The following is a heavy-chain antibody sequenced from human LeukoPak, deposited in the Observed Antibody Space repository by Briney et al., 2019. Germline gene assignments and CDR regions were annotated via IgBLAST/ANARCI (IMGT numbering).Heavy chain of an antibody. V-gene: IGHV3-21*01. CDR3: ARDRGYFESQDFDY. D-gene: IGHD3-22*01. J-gene: IGHJ4*02. Sequence: GGSLRLSCAASGFTFSSYSMNWVRQAPGMGLEWVSSISSSSSYIYYADSVKGRFTISRDNAKNSLYLQMNSLRAEDTAVYYCARDRGYFESQDFDYWGQGTLVTVSS. CDR2: ISSSSSYI. CDR1: GFTFSSYS.